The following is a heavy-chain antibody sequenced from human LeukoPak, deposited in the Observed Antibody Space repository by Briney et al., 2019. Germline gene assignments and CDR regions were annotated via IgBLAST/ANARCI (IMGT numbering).Heavy chain of an antibody. J-gene: IGHJ4*02. V-gene: IGHV4-39*07. Sequence: PSETLSLTCTVSGGSISSSSYYWGWTRQPPGKGLEWIGSIYHSGTTYYNPSLQSRVTMSVDTSKNQFSLKLSSVTAVDTAVYYCARKENVYYYFDYWGQGTPVTVSS. CDR3: ARKENVYYYFDY. CDR2: IYHSGTT. CDR1: GGSISSSSYY. D-gene: IGHD3-10*01.